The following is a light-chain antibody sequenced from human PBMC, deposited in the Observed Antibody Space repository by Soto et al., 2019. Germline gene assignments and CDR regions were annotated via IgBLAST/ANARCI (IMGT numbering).Light chain of an antibody. CDR3: SSYAGSNGVV. Sequence: QSVLTQPPSASGYPGQSVTISCTGTSSDVGGYNYVSWYQQHPGKAPKLMIYEVSKRPSGVPDRFSGSKSGNTASLTVSGLQAEDEADYYCSSYAGSNGVVFGGGTKLTVL. CDR1: SSDVGGYNY. V-gene: IGLV2-8*01. CDR2: EVS. J-gene: IGLJ2*01.